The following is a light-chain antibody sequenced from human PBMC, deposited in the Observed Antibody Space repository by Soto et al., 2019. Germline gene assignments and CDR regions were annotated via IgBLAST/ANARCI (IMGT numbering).Light chain of an antibody. V-gene: IGKV4-1*01. CDR2: WAS. Sequence: DIVLTQSPDSLAVFLGERATINCKSSQSVLYRSNSKNYLAWYQQKPGQPPKPLIYWASTRESGVPDRFSGSGSGTDFTLTISSLQAEDVAVYYCQQSYTSPWTFGQGTKVEIK. CDR1: QSVLYRSNSKNY. J-gene: IGKJ1*01. CDR3: QQSYTSPWT.